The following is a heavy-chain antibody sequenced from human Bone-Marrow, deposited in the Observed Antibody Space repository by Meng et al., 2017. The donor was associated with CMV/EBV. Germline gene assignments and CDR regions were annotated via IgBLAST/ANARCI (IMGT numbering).Heavy chain of an antibody. CDR1: GFTFDDYA. V-gene: IGHV3-9*01. Sequence: SLKISCAASGFTFDDYAMHWVRQVPGKGLEWVSGISRSSGSVGYADSVQGRFTISRDNAKNSLYLQMNSLRTEDTALYYCAKARFLTGNYGMDVWGQGNTV. CDR2: ISRSSGSV. J-gene: IGHJ6*01. D-gene: IGHD3-9*01. CDR3: AKARFLTGNYGMDV.